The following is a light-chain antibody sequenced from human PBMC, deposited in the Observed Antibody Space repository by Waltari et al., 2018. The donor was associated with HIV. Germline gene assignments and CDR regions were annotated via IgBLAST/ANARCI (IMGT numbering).Light chain of an antibody. CDR3: ASHAGSKDV. CDR1: SSDVGAYNY. Sequence: QSALTQPPSASGSTGQSVTISCTGTSSDVGAYNYVSWFQQHPGKPPKLMIYADTRRPSGVPDRFSGSKSGNTASLTVSGLQAEDEADYYCASHAGSKDVFGGGTRLTVL. CDR2: ADT. V-gene: IGLV2-8*01. J-gene: IGLJ2*01.